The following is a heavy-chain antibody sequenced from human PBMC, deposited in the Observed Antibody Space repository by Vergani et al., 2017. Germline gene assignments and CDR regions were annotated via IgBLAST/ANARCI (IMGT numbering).Heavy chain of an antibody. CDR1: GFTFSSYA. CDR3: AKDQIGDYEENDY. Sequence: EVQLLESGGGLVQPGGSLTLSCAASGFTFSSYAMHWVRQAPGKGLEYVSAISSNGGSTYYADSVKGRFTISRDNSKNTLYLQMNSLRAEDTAVYYCAKDQIGDYEENDYWGQGTLVTVSS. D-gene: IGHD4-17*01. V-gene: IGHV3-64*07. CDR2: ISSNGGST. J-gene: IGHJ4*02.